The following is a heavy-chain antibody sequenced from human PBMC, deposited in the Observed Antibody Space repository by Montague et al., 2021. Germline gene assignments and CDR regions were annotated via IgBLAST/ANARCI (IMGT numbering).Heavy chain of an antibody. J-gene: IGHJ3*02. CDR2: IYYSGTT. V-gene: IGHV4-39*01. CDR3: TRKGWFGDYGFDI. CDR1: GVSISSSNYQ. D-gene: IGHD3-10*01. Sequence: SETLSLTCTVSGVSISSSNYQWGWIRQPPGKGPEWIGSIYYSGTTYYNPSLRCRVTISVDTSENQFSLKLNSVTAADTAFYYCTRKGWFGDYGFDIWGQGTMVTVSS.